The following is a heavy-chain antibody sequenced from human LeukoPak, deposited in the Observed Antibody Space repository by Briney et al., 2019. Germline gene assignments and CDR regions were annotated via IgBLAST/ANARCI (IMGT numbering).Heavy chain of an antibody. CDR3: AKAKGYSSGPGDYFDY. J-gene: IGHJ4*02. D-gene: IGHD6-19*01. CDR2: ISGSGGST. Sequence: PGGSLRLSCAASGFTFSSYAMSWVRQAPGKGLEWVSAISGSGGSTYYAGSVKGRFTISRDNSKNTLYLQMNSLRAEDTAVYYCAKAKGYSSGPGDYFDYWGQGTLVTVSS. CDR1: GFTFSSYA. V-gene: IGHV3-23*01.